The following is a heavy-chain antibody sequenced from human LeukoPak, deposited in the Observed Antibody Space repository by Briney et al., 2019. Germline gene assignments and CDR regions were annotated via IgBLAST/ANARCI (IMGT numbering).Heavy chain of an antibody. D-gene: IGHD6-13*01. CDR2: IYYSGST. V-gene: IGHV4-39*07. J-gene: IGHJ5*02. CDR1: GGSISSSSYY. CDR3: ARVSSSSPHPSTQRFDP. Sequence: PSETLSLTCTVSGGSISSSSYYWGWIRQPPGKGLEWIGSIYYSGSTYYNPSLKSRATISVDTSKNQFSLKLSSVTAADTAVYYCARVSSSSPHPSTQRFDPWGQGTLVTVSS.